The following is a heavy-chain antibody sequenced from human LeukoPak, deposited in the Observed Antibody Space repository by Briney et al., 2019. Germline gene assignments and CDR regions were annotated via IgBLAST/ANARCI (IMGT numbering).Heavy chain of an antibody. J-gene: IGHJ4*02. CDR2: IYYSGST. Sequence: SETLSLTYTVSGGSISSYYWSWIRQPPGKGLEWIGYIYYSGSTNYNPSLKSRVTISVDTSTNQFSLKLSSVTAADTAVYYCARAGIVATSFFDYWGQGTLVTVSS. CDR3: ARAGIVATSFFDY. CDR1: GGSISSYY. V-gene: IGHV4-59*01. D-gene: IGHD5-12*01.